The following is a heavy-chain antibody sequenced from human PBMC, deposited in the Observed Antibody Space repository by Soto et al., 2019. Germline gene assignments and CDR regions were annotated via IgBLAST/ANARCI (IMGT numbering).Heavy chain of an antibody. V-gene: IGHV3-48*03. Sequence: GGSLRLSCVVSGFTFSSYEMNWVRQAPGKGLEWVSYIDRSGRNKYYADSVKGRFTISRDSAKNSLYLQMHSLTAEDTAVYYCARDSTYYDSSDYFDNWGQGTPVTVSS. CDR1: GFTFSSYE. CDR2: IDRSGRNK. CDR3: ARDSTYYDSSDYFDN. J-gene: IGHJ4*02. D-gene: IGHD3-22*01.